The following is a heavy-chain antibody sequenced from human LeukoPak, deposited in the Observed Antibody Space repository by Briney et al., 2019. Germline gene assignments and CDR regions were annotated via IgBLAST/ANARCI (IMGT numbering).Heavy chain of an antibody. CDR2: INSNGGST. CDR3: AKEQRGYSGYMVGSCFDP. J-gene: IGHJ5*02. V-gene: IGHV3-64*01. CDR1: GFTLRDHG. D-gene: IGHD5-12*01. Sequence: GGSLRLSCVASGFTLRDHGMHWVRQAPGKGRESVSAINSNGGSTYYAPSVKGRFTIFREESKNTLYLQMGGLRTEDMAVYYCAKEQRGYSGYMVGSCFDPWGQGTLVTVSS.